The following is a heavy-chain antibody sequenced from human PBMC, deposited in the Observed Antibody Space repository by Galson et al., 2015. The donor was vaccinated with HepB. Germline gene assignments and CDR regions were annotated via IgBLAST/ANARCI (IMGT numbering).Heavy chain of an antibody. CDR1: RFIFSNYA. Sequence: SLRLSCAASRFIFSNYAMSWVRQAPGRGLEWVSSISSSSSYIYYADSLKGRFTISRDNTKNSLYLQMNSLRAEDTAVYYCARVGPEGLFLEWLLYPSYFDYWGQGTLVTVSS. V-gene: IGHV3-21*01. CDR2: ISSSSSYI. J-gene: IGHJ4*02. CDR3: ARVGPEGLFLEWLLYPSYFDY. D-gene: IGHD3-3*01.